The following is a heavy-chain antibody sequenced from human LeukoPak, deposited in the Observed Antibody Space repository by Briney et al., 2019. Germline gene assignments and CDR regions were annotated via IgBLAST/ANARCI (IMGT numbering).Heavy chain of an antibody. CDR2: IIPILGIA. J-gene: IGHJ4*02. CDR1: GGTFSSYA. Sequence: ASVKVSCKAFGGTFSSYAISWVRQAPGQGLEWMGRIIPILGIANYAQKFQGRVTITADKSTSTAYMELSSLRSEDTAVYYCAREDSHYDILTGYYHPVDYWGQGTLVTVSS. D-gene: IGHD3-9*01. V-gene: IGHV1-69*04. CDR3: AREDSHYDILTGYYHPVDY.